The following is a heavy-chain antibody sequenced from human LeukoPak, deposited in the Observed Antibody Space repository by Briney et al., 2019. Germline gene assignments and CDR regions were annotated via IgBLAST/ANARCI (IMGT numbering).Heavy chain of an antibody. CDR3: AKVAVADTKSANYYYYYMDV. Sequence: LPGGSLRLFCAASGFTFSSYAMSWVRQAPGKGLQWVSAISGSGGSTYYAVSVKGRFTISRDNSKNTLYLQMNSLRAEDTAVYYCAKVAVADTKSANYYYYYMDVWGKGTTVTVS. V-gene: IGHV3-23*01. CDR1: GFTFSSYA. CDR2: ISGSGGST. J-gene: IGHJ6*03. D-gene: IGHD6-19*01.